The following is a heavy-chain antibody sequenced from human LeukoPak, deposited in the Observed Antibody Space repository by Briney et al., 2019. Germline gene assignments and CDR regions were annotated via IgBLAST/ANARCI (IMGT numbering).Heavy chain of an antibody. D-gene: IGHD5-24*01. CDR1: GFTFSSYS. Sequence: GGSLRLSCAASGFTFSSYSMNWVRQAPGKGLEWVSSISSSSYIYYADSVKGRFTISRDNAKNSLYLQMNSLRAEDTAVYYCARSRDGGNVDYWGQGTLVTVSS. V-gene: IGHV3-21*01. CDR3: ARSRDGGNVDY. J-gene: IGHJ4*02. CDR2: ISSSSYI.